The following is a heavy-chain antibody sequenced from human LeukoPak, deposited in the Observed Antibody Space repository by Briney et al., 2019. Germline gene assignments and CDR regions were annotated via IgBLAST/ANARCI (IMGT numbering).Heavy chain of an antibody. CDR1: GYSISSGYY. D-gene: IGHD2-2*02. J-gene: IGHJ5*02. Sequence: SETLSLTCIVSGYSISSGYYWGWIRQPPGKGLEWIGDLYHSGSTYYNPSLRSRATISGDTSKNQFSLSLSSVTAADTAVYYCARECSSTTCYTRSFDPWGQGTLVTVSS. CDR2: LYHSGST. V-gene: IGHV4-38-2*02. CDR3: ARECSSTTCYTRSFDP.